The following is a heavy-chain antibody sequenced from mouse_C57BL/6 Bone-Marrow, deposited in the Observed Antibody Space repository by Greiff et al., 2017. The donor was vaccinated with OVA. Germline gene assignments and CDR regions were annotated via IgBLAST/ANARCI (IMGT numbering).Heavy chain of an antibody. CDR2: ILPGSGST. D-gene: IGHD1-1*01. V-gene: IGHV1-9*01. J-gene: IGHJ4*01. CDR1: GYTFTGYW. Sequence: QVQLQQSGAELMKPGASVKLSCKATGYTFTGYWIEWVKQRPGHGLEWIGEILPGSGSTNYNEKFKGKATFTADTSSNTAYMQLSSLTTEDSAIYYCARSYYGSSYEPHYYAMDYWGQGTSVTVSS. CDR3: ARSYYGSSYEPHYYAMDY.